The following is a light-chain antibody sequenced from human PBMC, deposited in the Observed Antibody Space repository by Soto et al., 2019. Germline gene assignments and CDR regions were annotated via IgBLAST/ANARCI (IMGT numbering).Light chain of an antibody. Sequence: TQSPANLRLSPREIATRCSRASQSLSNNIYLAWYQQKPGQAPRLLIYGASSRATGIPNRFSGSGSGTDFTLTISRLETEDFAVYYCQQYGNSPITFGQGTRLEIK. CDR1: QSLSNNIY. CDR2: GAS. J-gene: IGKJ5*01. CDR3: QQYGNSPIT. V-gene: IGKV3-20*01.